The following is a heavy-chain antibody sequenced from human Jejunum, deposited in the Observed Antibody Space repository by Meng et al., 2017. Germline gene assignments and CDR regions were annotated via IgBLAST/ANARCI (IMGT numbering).Heavy chain of an antibody. CDR1: GGSISSSHYH. Sequence: GSLRLSCTVSGGSISSSHYHWGWIRQPPGKGLEWIGTISYSGTIYYNPSLKSRLTISVDTSKNHFSLKLNSVTAADTAVYYCAREVLHGDYVFRVRRRNDAFAIWGQGKRV. D-gene: IGHD4-17*01. V-gene: IGHV4-39*07. CDR3: AREVLHGDYVFRVRRRNDAFAI. CDR2: ISYSGTI. J-gene: IGHJ3*02.